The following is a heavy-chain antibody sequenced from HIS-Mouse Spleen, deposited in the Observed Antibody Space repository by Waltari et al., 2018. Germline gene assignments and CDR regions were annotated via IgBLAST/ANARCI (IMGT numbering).Heavy chain of an antibody. D-gene: IGHD1-20*01. J-gene: IGHJ3*02. CDR2: IKQDGSEK. Sequence: EVQLVESGGGLVQPGGSLRLSCAASGFTFSSYWMSWVRQAPGKGWEWGANIKQDGSEKYYVDSVKGRFTISRDNAKNSLYLQMNSLRAEDTAVYYCARAGYNWNDAFDIWGQGTMVTVSS. V-gene: IGHV3-7*01. CDR1: GFTFSSYW. CDR3: ARAGYNWNDAFDI.